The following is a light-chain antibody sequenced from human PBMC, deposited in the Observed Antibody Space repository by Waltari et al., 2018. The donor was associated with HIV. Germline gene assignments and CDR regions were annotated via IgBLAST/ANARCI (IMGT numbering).Light chain of an antibody. J-gene: IGKJ2*01. V-gene: IGKV3-20*01. CDR1: RNLDYKY. CDR3: QQYETSPYT. Sequence: ENELTQSPGTLSSFPGEGATLSGRASRNLDYKYLPCHQHKPGKAPRRLIYGASHSGDDIPDQFRGSGSGTDFTLTITRLDPEDFALYFCQQYETSPYTFGQGTSLEIK. CDR2: GAS.